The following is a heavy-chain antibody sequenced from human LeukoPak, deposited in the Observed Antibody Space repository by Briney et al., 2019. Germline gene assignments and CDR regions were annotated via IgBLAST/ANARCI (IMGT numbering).Heavy chain of an antibody. V-gene: IGHV3-13*01. J-gene: IGHJ3*02. D-gene: IGHD5-12*01. CDR1: GFTFSSYD. CDR2: IGTAGDT. CDR3: ARGHVALDAFDI. Sequence: GGSLRLSCAASGFTFSSYDMHWVRQATGKGLEWVSAIGTAGDTYYPGSVKGRFTISRENATNSLYLQMNSLRAGDTAVYYCARGHVALDAFDIWGQGTMVTVSS.